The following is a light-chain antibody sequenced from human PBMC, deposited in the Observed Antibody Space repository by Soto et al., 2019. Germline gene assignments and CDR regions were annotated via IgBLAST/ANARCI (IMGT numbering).Light chain of an antibody. CDR3: SSYTTSRTPF. CDR1: SSDVGAYNY. V-gene: IGLV2-14*03. J-gene: IGLJ1*01. Sequence: QSALTQHASVSGSPGQSITISCTGTSSDVGAYNYVSWYQQHPGTAPKLMISDVSSRPSGVSSRFSGSKSGNTASLTISGLQAEDEADYYCSSYTTSRTPFFGTGTKLTVL. CDR2: DVS.